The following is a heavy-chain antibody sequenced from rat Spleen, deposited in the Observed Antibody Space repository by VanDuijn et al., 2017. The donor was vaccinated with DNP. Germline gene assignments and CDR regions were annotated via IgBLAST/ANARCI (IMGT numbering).Heavy chain of an antibody. D-gene: IGHD1-10*01. CDR3: ARRAQPFWYFDF. Sequence: EVQLVESGGDLVQPGRSLNIYCVASGFTFNNYWMTWIRQVPGKGLEWVATITSSGGTTFHPDSVKGRFTISRDNAKNTLYLQMNSLGSEDTATYYCARRAQPFWYFDFWGPGTMVTVSS. CDR2: ITSSGGTT. J-gene: IGHJ1*01. CDR1: GFTFNNYW. V-gene: IGHV5-31*01.